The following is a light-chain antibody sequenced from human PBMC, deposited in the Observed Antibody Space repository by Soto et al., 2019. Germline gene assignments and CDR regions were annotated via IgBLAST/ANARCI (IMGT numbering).Light chain of an antibody. CDR1: SSNIGAGFD. CDR3: QSYDNSLLAYV. CDR2: AND. J-gene: IGLJ2*01. Sequence: QAVVTQPPSVSGAPGQRLTISCAGTSSNIGAGFDVHWYQQLPGTAPKLLIYANDDRPSGVPDRFSGSTSGTSASLAITGLQAEDAADYYCQSYDNSLLAYVFGGGIKVTVL. V-gene: IGLV1-40*01.